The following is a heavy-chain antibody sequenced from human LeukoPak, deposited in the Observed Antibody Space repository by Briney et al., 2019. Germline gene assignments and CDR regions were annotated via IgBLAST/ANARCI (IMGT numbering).Heavy chain of an antibody. CDR3: ARDGRDTAMVTPGY. CDR2: ISYDGSNK. D-gene: IGHD5-18*01. Sequence: PGGSLRLSYAASGFTFSSYAMHWVRQAPGKGLEWVAVISYDGSNKYYADSVKGRFTISRDNSKNTLYLQMNSLRAEDTAVYYCARDGRDTAMVTPGYWGQGTLVTVSS. V-gene: IGHV3-30*04. CDR1: GFTFSSYA. J-gene: IGHJ4*02.